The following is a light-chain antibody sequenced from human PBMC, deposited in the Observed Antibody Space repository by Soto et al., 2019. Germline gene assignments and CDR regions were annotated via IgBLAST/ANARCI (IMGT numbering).Light chain of an antibody. V-gene: IGKV3D-15*01. Sequence: EIVMTQSPATLSVSPGERATLTCRASQSVSSNLAWYQQKPGQAPRLLIYGASTRATGIPARFSGSGSGTEFTLTISRLEPEDFAVYYCQQYGSSLVTFGQGTKVDIK. CDR3: QQYGSSLVT. CDR2: GAS. J-gene: IGKJ1*01. CDR1: QSVSSN.